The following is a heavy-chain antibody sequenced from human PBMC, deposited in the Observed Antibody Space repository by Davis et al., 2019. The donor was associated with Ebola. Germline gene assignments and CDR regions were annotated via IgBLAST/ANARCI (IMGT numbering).Heavy chain of an antibody. Sequence: SETLSLTCAVYGGSFSGYYWSWIRQPPGKGLEWIGEINHSGSTYYNPSLKSRVTISVDTSKNQFSLKLSSVTAADTAVYYCARHMFRYYYGSGSYYYWFDPWGQGTLVTVSS. J-gene: IGHJ5*02. V-gene: IGHV4-34*01. CDR2: INHSGST. CDR1: GGSFSGYY. D-gene: IGHD3-10*01. CDR3: ARHMFRYYYGSGSYYYWFDP.